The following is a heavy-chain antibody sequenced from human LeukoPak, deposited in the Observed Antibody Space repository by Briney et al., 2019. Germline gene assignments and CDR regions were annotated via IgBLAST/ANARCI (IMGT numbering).Heavy chain of an antibody. CDR1: DHSISSGDY. D-gene: IGHD3-22*01. J-gene: IGHJ4*02. V-gene: IGHV4-38-2*01. CDR2: IYHSGST. CDR3: ARSPYYLDSSGYHGAYYFDH. Sequence: SETLSLTCAVSDHSISSGDYWGWIRQPPGKGLEWIASIYHSGSTYNNPSLKSRVTMSVDTSKNQFSLKLSSVTAADTAVYYCARSPYYLDSSGYHGAYYFDHWGQGILITVSS.